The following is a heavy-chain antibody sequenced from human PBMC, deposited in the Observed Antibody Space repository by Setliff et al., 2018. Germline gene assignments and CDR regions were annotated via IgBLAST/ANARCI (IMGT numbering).Heavy chain of an antibody. CDR3: AKRKGIAALDY. V-gene: IGHV3-64*02. Sequence: GGSLRLSCAASGFTFISYAMHWVRQAPGKGLEYVSAISSNGVRLSYADSVKGRFTISKDNSKNTLYLQMNSLRTEDTAVYYCAKRKGIAALDYWGQGTLVTVSS. CDR1: GFTFISYA. CDR2: ISSNGVRL. J-gene: IGHJ4*02. D-gene: IGHD2-15*01.